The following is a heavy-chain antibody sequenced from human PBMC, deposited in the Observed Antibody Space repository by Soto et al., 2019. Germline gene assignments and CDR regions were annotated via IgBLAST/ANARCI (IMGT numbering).Heavy chain of an antibody. J-gene: IGHJ3*02. V-gene: IGHV1-69*06. D-gene: IGHD1-26*01. Sequence: GAAVKVSCKACGGTFSSYAISWVRQAPGQGLEWMGGIIPIFGTANYAQKFQGRVTITADKSTSTAYMELSSLRSEDTAVYYCARGGSYSLLGAFDIWGQGTMVTVSS. CDR2: IIPIFGTA. CDR3: ARGGSYSLLGAFDI. CDR1: GGTFSSYA.